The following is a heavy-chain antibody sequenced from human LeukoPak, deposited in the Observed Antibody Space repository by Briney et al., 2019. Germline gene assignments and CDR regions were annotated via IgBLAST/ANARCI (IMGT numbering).Heavy chain of an antibody. CDR1: GITFSSYA. Sequence: PGGSLRLSCAASGITFSSYAMHWVRQAPGKGLEWVAVISYDGSNKNYADSVKGRCTISRDNSKNTLYLQMNSLRAEDTAVYYCARDAYYYGSGSYGNFDYWGQGTLVTVSS. D-gene: IGHD3-10*01. J-gene: IGHJ4*02. V-gene: IGHV3-30-3*01. CDR2: ISYDGSNK. CDR3: ARDAYYYGSGSYGNFDY.